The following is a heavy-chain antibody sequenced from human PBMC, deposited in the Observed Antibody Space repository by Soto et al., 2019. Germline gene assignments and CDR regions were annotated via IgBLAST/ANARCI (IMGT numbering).Heavy chain of an antibody. J-gene: IGHJ3*01. Sequence: EIQLLESGGGFVQPGGSLRLSCAASGFTFSIYAMSWVRQAPGKGLEWVSGISTRGGSTNYADSVKGRFIISRDNSKNTLYLQMSSLRADDTAVYYCAKDNFDYDAFDAWGQGTMVTVSS. CDR3: AKDNFDYDAFDA. CDR2: ISTRGGST. D-gene: IGHD5-12*01. V-gene: IGHV3-23*01. CDR1: GFTFSIYA.